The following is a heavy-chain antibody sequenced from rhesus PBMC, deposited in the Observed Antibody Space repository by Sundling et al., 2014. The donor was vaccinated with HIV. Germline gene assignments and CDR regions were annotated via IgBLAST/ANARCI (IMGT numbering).Heavy chain of an antibody. CDR3: ARVFLTVFGLVAGLDS. CDR1: GGSISSSHW. V-gene: IGHV4-93*02. J-gene: IGHJ6*01. Sequence: QVQLQESGPAVVKPSETLSLTCAVSGGSISSSHWWSWVRQSPGKGLEWIGRIYGSGGSTDYNPSLKSRVTISIDTSKNQFSLNLTSVTAADTAVYYCARVFLTVFGLVAGLDSWGQGVVVTGLL. CDR2: IYGSGGST. D-gene: IGHD3-3*01.